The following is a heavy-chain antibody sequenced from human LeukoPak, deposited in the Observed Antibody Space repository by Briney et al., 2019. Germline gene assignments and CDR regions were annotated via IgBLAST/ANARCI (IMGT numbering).Heavy chain of an antibody. CDR2: ISSSGSTI. J-gene: IGHJ4*02. CDR3: ASSRDGYNWRDFDY. D-gene: IGHD5-24*01. CDR1: GFTFSSYE. Sequence: GGSLRLSCAASGFTFSSYEMNWVRQAPGKGLEWVSYISSSGSTIYYADSVKGRFTTSRDNAKNSLYLQMNSLRAEDTAVYYCASSRDGYNWRDFDYWGQGTLVTVSS. V-gene: IGHV3-48*03.